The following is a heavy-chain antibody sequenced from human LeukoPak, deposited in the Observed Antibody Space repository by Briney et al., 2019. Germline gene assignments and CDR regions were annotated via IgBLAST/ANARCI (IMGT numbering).Heavy chain of an antibody. J-gene: IGHJ6*02. CDR2: IHSSGST. CDR3: ARDSRDSSGYYHAGMDV. CDR1: GGSMSNYY. V-gene: IGHV4-59*01. Sequence: PSETLSLTCTVSGGSMSNYYWNWIRQPPGKGLEWIGYIHSSGSTNYNPDLKSRVTISVDTSKNQFSLKLSSVTAADTAIYYCARDSRDSSGYYHAGMDVWGQGTTVTVSS. D-gene: IGHD3-22*01.